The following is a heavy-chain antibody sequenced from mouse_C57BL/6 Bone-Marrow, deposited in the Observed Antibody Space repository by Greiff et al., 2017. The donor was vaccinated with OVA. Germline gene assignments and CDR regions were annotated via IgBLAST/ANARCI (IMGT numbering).Heavy chain of an antibody. V-gene: IGHV1-64*01. CDR2: INPNSGST. Sequence: VQLQQPGAELVKPGASVKLSCKASGYTFTSYWMHWVKQRPGQGLEWIGMINPNSGSTNYNEKFKSKATLTVDKSSSPAYMQLRSLTSEDSAVYYCARKIYYGSRHWYFDVWGTGTTGTVSS. CDR3: ARKIYYGSRHWYFDV. D-gene: IGHD1-1*01. CDR1: GYTFTSYW. J-gene: IGHJ1*03.